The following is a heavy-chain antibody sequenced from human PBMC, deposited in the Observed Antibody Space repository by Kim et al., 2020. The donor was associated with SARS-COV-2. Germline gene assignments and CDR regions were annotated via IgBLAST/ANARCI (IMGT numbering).Heavy chain of an antibody. CDR3: ARGYSYGYHYFDY. CDR1: GGTFSSYA. J-gene: IGHJ4*02. CDR2: IIPIFGTA. Sequence: SVKVSCKASGGTFSSYAISWVRQAPGQGLEWMGGIIPIFGTANYAQKFQGRVTITADESTSTAYMELSSLRSEDTAVYYCARGYSYGYHYFDYWGQGTLVTVSS. D-gene: IGHD5-18*01. V-gene: IGHV1-69*13.